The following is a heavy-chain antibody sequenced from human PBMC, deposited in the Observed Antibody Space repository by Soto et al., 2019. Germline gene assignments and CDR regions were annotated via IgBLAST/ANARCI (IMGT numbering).Heavy chain of an antibody. CDR2: INPNSGGT. V-gene: IGHV1-2*02. D-gene: IGHD2-15*01. J-gene: IGHJ4*02. CDR3: ARGFISRQDISGLPY. CDR1: GYTFTGYY. Sequence: QVQLVQSGAEVKKPGASVKVSCKASGYTFTGYYMHWVRQAPGQGLEWMGWINPNSGGTNYAQKFQGRVTMTRDTSISTADMELSRLRSDDTAVYYCARGFISRQDISGLPYWGQGTLVTVSS.